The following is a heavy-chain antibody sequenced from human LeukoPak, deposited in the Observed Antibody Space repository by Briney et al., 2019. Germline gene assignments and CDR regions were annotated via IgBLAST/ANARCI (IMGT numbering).Heavy chain of an antibody. CDR2: INHSGST. CDR1: GGSFSGYY. Sequence: SETLSLTCAVYGGSFSGYYWSWIRQPPGKGLEWIGEINHSGSTNYNPSLKSRVTISVDTSKNQFSLKLSSVTAADTAVYYCARDWDYGDYKGDYWGQGTLVTVSS. J-gene: IGHJ4*02. D-gene: IGHD4-17*01. CDR3: ARDWDYGDYKGDY. V-gene: IGHV4-34*01.